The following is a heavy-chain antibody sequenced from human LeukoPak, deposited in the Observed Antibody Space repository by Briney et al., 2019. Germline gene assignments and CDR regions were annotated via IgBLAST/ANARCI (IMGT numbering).Heavy chain of an antibody. J-gene: IGHJ4*02. CDR3: ARSLPYGTTWYGRSDF. Sequence: GGSLRLSCAASGFPFNAYWMTWVRQAPGKGLEWVANIRQDGDTKYYVDSVKGRFTISRDNAMNSLYLQMNSLRAEDKAIYYCARSLPYGTTWYGRSDFWGQGTLVTVSS. CDR2: IRQDGDTK. D-gene: IGHD6-13*01. CDR1: GFPFNAYW. V-gene: IGHV3-7*03.